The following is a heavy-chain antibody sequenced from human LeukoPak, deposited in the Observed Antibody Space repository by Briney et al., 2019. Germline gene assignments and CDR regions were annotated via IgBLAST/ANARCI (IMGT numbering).Heavy chain of an antibody. CDR3: ARSVDGGNSPFDY. D-gene: IGHD4-23*01. Sequence: SETLSLTCAVSGYSISSSNWWGCIRQPPGKVLEWIGYIYYSGTTHYNPSLKSRVTMSVDTSKNQFSLKLSSVTAVDTAVYYCARSVDGGNSPFDYWRGGTLVTVSS. CDR2: IYYSGTT. V-gene: IGHV4-28*01. J-gene: IGHJ4*02. CDR1: GYSISSSNW.